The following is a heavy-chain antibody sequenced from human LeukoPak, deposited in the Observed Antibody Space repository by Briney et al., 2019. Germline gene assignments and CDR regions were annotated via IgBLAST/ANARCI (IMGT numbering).Heavy chain of an antibody. CDR3: AKNIWRYDILTGGAFDI. V-gene: IGHV3-21*04. D-gene: IGHD3-9*01. Sequence: GGSLRLSCAASGFTFSSYSMNWVRQAPGKGLEWVSSISSSSSYIYYADSVKGRFTISRDNAKNSLYLQMNSLRAEDTALYYCAKNIWRYDILTGGAFDIWGQGTMVTVSS. CDR1: GFTFSSYS. CDR2: ISSSSSYI. J-gene: IGHJ3*02.